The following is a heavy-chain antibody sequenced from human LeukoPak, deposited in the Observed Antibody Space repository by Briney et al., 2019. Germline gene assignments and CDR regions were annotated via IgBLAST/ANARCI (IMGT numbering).Heavy chain of an antibody. Sequence: GGSLRLSCAASGFTFSSYAMSWVRQAPGNGPEWVSSISASGDSTYYIDSVKGRFTISRDNSKNTLDLQMNSLRAEDTAVYYCTKRDDDNYYSGRDVFDIWGQGTMVTVSS. J-gene: IGHJ3*02. D-gene: IGHD3-22*01. V-gene: IGHV3-23*01. CDR2: ISASGDST. CDR3: TKRDDDNYYSGRDVFDI. CDR1: GFTFSSYA.